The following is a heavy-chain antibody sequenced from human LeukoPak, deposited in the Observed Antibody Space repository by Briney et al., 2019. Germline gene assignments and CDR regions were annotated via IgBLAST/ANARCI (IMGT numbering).Heavy chain of an antibody. CDR2: ISYDGSNK. CDR1: GFTFSSCA. V-gene: IGHV3-30-3*01. D-gene: IGHD5-18*01. CDR3: ARDTRIQLWLGFDY. J-gene: IGHJ4*02. Sequence: PPGRSLRLSCAASGFTFSSCAMHWVRQAPGKGLEWVAVISYDGSNKYYADSVKGRFTISRDNSKNTLYLQMNSLRAEDTAVYYCARDTRIQLWLGFDYWGQGTLVTVSS.